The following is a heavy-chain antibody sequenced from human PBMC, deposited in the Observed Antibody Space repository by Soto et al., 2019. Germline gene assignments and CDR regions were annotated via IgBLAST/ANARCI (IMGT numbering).Heavy chain of an antibody. V-gene: IGHV4-59*01. CDR2: IYYSGST. CDR3: ARDLGLGMLYYYGMDV. Sequence: WTWLRQPPGKGLEWIGYIYYSGSTNYNPSLKSRVTISVDTSKNQFSLKLSSVTAADTAVYYCARDLGLGMLYYYGMDVWGQGTTVTVSS. J-gene: IGHJ6*02. D-gene: IGHD7-27*01.